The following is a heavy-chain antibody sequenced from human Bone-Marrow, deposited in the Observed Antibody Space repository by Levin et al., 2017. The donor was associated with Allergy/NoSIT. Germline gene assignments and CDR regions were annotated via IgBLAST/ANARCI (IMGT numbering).Heavy chain of an antibody. CDR2: IYYSGST. J-gene: IGHJ3*02. V-gene: IGHV4-59*01. CDR3: ARAGGSAGTDAFDI. D-gene: IGHD6-19*01. CDR1: GGSISSSY. Sequence: SQTLSLTCTVSGGSISSSYWSWIRQPPGKGLEWIGYIYYSGSTNYNPSLKSRVTISVDTSKNQFSLKLSSVTAADTAVYYCARAGGSAGTDAFDIWGQGTMVTVSS.